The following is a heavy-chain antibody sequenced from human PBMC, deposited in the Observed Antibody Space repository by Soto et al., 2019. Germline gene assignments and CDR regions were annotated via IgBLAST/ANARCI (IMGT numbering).Heavy chain of an antibody. Sequence: GGSLRLSCAASGYTFSSYVMHWVRQAPGKGLEWVAVISYDGSNKYYADSVKGRFTISRDNSKNTLYLQMNSLRAEDTAVYYCAKGRLVSGAFDIWGQGTMVTVSS. CDR2: ISYDGSNK. V-gene: IGHV3-30*18. D-gene: IGHD3-10*01. J-gene: IGHJ3*02. CDR3: AKGRLVSGAFDI. CDR1: GYTFSSYV.